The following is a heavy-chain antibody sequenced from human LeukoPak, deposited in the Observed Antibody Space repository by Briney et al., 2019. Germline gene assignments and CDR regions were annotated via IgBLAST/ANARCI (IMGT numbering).Heavy chain of an antibody. J-gene: IGHJ4*02. Sequence: SQTLSLTCTVSGGSISSGSYYWSWIRQPAGKGLEWIGRIYTSGGTNYNPSLKSRVTISVDTSKNQFSLKLSSVTAAGTAVYYCARGPFVRGVWLELPNWGQGTLVTVSS. V-gene: IGHV4-61*02. CDR2: IYTSGGT. CDR3: ARGPFVRGVWLELPN. D-gene: IGHD3-10*02. CDR1: GGSISSGSYY.